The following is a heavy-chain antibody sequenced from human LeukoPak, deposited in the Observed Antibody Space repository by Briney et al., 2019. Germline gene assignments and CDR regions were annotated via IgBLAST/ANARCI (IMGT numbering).Heavy chain of an antibody. CDR2: INPNSGGT. V-gene: IGHV1-2*06. CDR3: ARAPGERSGLDYWFDP. J-gene: IGHJ5*02. D-gene: IGHD6-19*01. CDR1: GYTFTGYY. Sequence: ASVKVSCKASGYTFTGYYMHWVRQAPGQGLEWMGRINPNSGGTNYAQKFQGRVTMTRDTSISTAYMELSRLRSDDTAVYYCARAPGERSGLDYWFDPRGQGTLVTVSS.